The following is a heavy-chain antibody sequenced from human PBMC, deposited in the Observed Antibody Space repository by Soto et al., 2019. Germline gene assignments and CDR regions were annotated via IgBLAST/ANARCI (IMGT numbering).Heavy chain of an antibody. J-gene: IGHJ6*02. V-gene: IGHV3-23*01. CDR3: AKSGQKNTPNMITFGGVIVQARYYYYGMDV. CDR2: ISGSGGST. D-gene: IGHD3-16*02. Sequence: GGSLRLSCAASGFTFSSYAMSWVRQAPGKGLEWVSAISGSGGSTYYADSVKGRFTISRDNSKNTLYLQMNSLRAEDTAVYYCAKSGQKNTPNMITFGGVIVQARYYYYGMDVWGQGTTVTVSS. CDR1: GFTFSSYA.